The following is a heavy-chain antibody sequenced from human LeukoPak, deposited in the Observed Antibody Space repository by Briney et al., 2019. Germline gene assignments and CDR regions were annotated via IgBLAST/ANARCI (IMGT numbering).Heavy chain of an antibody. V-gene: IGHV3-30*02. CDR1: GFTFSSYG. J-gene: IGHJ3*02. CDR3: AKDHAIAVAGDHAFDI. D-gene: IGHD6-19*01. CDR2: IRYDGSNK. Sequence: GGSLRLSCAASGFTFSSYGMHWVRQAPGKGLEWVAFIRYDGSNKYYADSVKGRLTISRDNSKNTLYLQMNSLRAEDTAVYYCAKDHAIAVAGDHAFDIWGQGTMVTVSS.